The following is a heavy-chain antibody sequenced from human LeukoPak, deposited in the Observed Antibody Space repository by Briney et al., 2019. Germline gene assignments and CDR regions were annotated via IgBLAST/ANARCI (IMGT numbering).Heavy chain of an antibody. J-gene: IGHJ4*02. V-gene: IGHV3-20*04. D-gene: IGHD6-19*01. Sequence: PGGSLRLSCAASGFTFDDYGMSWVRQAPGKGLEWVSGINWNGGSTGYADSVKGRFTISRDNAKNSLYLQMNSLRAEDTALYYCARDVGVAVAGTYFDYWGQGTLVTVSS. CDR3: ARDVGVAVAGTYFDY. CDR1: GFTFDDYG. CDR2: INWNGGST.